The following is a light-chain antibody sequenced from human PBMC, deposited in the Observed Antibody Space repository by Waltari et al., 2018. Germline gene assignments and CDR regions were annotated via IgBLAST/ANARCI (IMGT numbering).Light chain of an antibody. J-gene: IGKJ4*01. CDR3: QQAASFPLT. CDR2: GAS. Sequence: IQMTQSPSSVSASVGDRFTVTCRASQGINSWLAWYQQKPGRAPKPLIYGASSLQSGVPSRFSGSGSGTDFTLTISSLQPDDFATYYCQQAASFPLTFGGGTKVEIK. CDR1: QGINSW. V-gene: IGKV1-12*01.